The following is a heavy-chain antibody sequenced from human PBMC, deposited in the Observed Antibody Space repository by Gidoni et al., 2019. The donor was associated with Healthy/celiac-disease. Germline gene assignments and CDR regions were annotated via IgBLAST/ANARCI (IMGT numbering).Heavy chain of an antibody. V-gene: IGHV3-9*01. CDR2: ISWNSGSI. J-gene: IGHJ6*03. CDR1: GFTFDDYA. Sequence: EVQLVESGGGLVQPGRSLRLSCAASGFTFDDYAMHWVRQAPGKGLEWVSGISWNSGSIGYADTVKGRITISRDNAKNSLYLQMNSLRAEDTALYYCAKIRIQLWGDRGDAAKVGLYMDVWGKGTTVTVSS. CDR3: AKIRIQLWGDRGDAAKVGLYMDV. D-gene: IGHD5-18*01.